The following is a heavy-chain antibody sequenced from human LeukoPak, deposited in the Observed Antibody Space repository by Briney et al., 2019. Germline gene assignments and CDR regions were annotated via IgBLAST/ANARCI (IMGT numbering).Heavy chain of an antibody. Sequence: GGSLRLSCAASGFTFSSYSMNWVRQAPGKGLECVSSISSSSSYIYYADSVKGRFTISRDNAKNSLYLQMNSLRAEDTAVYYCARDGLHLGLGAFDIWGQGTMVTVSS. V-gene: IGHV3-21*01. CDR2: ISSSSSYI. D-gene: IGHD3-16*01. CDR3: ARDGLHLGLGAFDI. J-gene: IGHJ3*02. CDR1: GFTFSSYS.